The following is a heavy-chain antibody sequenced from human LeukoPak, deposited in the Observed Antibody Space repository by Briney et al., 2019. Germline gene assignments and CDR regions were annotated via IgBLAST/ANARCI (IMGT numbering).Heavy chain of an antibody. D-gene: IGHD3-10*01. V-gene: IGHV4-39*07. CDR3: ARNSLLGGYFDY. CDR1: GGSISSSSYY. CDR2: IYYSGST. J-gene: IGHJ4*02. Sequence: SETLSLTCTVSGGSISSSSYYWGWIRQPPGKGLEWIGSIYYSGSTYYNPSLKSRVTISVDTSMNQFSLKLSSVTAADTAVYYCARNSLLGGYFDYWGQGTLVTVSS.